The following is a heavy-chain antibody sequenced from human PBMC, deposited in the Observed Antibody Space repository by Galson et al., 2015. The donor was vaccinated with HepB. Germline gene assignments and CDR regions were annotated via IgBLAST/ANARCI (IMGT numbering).Heavy chain of an antibody. CDR2: ISGSGGST. CDR1: GFTFSSYA. CDR3: AKDPSWLQSYYFDP. Sequence: SLRLSGAASGFTFSSYAMSWVRQAPGKGLEWVSAISGSGGSTYYADSVKGRFTISRDNSKNTLYLQMNSLRAEDMAVYYCAKDPSWLQSYYFDPWGQGTLVTVSS. D-gene: IGHD5-24*01. V-gene: IGHV3-23*01. J-gene: IGHJ4*02.